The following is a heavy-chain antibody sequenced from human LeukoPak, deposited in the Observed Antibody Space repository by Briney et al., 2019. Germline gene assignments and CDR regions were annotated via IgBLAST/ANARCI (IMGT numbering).Heavy chain of an antibody. CDR2: IYSGGST. J-gene: IGHJ4*02. D-gene: IGHD3-10*02. CDR3: ARLPVREYFDY. CDR1: GFTVSSNY. Sequence: GGSLRLSCAASGFTVSSNYMSWVRQAPGKGLEWVSVIYSGGSTYYAYSVKGRFTISRDNSKNTLYLQMNSLRAEDTAVYYCARLPVREYFDYWGQGTLVTVSS. V-gene: IGHV3-66*04.